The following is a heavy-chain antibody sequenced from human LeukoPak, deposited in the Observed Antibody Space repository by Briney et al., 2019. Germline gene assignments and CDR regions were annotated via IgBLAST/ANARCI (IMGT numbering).Heavy chain of an antibody. V-gene: IGHV3-23*01. Sequence: PGGSLRLSCTASEFSISHYAMSWVRQAPGKGLEWVSADTSSTTSTYYASSVRGRFTISRDNSMNTLYLQMNSLRADNTAVYYCSKAPLGACAGAVCYYLDVWGKGATVMVSS. J-gene: IGHJ6*03. D-gene: IGHD2-8*02. CDR1: EFSISHYA. CDR3: SKAPLGACAGAVCYYLDV. CDR2: DTSSTTST.